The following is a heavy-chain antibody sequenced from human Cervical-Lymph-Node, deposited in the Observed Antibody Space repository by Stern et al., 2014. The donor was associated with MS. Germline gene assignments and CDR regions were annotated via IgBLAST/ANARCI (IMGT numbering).Heavy chain of an antibody. Sequence: MQLVESGGGLVKPGGSLRVSCVASGFSFSDFYMSWIRQSPGKGLEWISHISSSGSAIFYAESVKGRFTISRDNGENSLYLQMNSLRADDTAIYYCVRGYKFAYYWGQGTLVTVSS. V-gene: IGHV3-11*01. D-gene: IGHD3-10*01. J-gene: IGHJ4*02. CDR3: VRGYKFAYY. CDR1: GFSFSDFY. CDR2: ISSSGSAI.